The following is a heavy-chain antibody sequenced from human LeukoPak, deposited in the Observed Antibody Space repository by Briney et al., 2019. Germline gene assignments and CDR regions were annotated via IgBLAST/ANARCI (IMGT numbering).Heavy chain of an antibody. V-gene: IGHV3-21*04. CDR3: AKIGVIGNWYYDV. CDR1: GFIFSGYT. D-gene: IGHD3-10*01. Sequence: GGSLRLSCAASGFIFSGYTMIWVRQAPGKGLEWVSSISRGSTYIFYADSVKGRFTISRDNSKNTLYLQMNSLRAGDTAIYHCAKIGVIGNWYYDVWGRGTLVTVSS. CDR2: ISRGSTYI. J-gene: IGHJ2*01.